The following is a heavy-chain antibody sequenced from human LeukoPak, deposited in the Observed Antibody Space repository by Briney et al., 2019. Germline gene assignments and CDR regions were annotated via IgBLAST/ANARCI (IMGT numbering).Heavy chain of an antibody. J-gene: IGHJ3*02. CDR1: GYSFTYYW. V-gene: IGHV5-51*01. Sequence: GESLKISCKASGYSFTYYWIGWVRQMPGKGLEWVGLIYPGDSDTRYSPSFQGQVTMSADKSISTAYLQWSSLRASDTAMYYCAKYYVGNTFDIWGQGTMVTVSS. CDR3: AKYYVGNTFDI. D-gene: IGHD3-10*02. CDR2: IYPGDSDT.